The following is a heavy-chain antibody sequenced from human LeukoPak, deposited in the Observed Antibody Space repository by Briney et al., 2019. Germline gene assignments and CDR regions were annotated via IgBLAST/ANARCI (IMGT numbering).Heavy chain of an antibody. CDR3: ARDHWGRMIDY. V-gene: IGHV1-18*01. D-gene: IGHD3-16*01. CDR1: GYTFTGYG. J-gene: IGHJ4*02. Sequence: ASVKLSCKASGYTFTGYGISWVRQAPGQGLEWMGWISTYNGNTNYAQILQGRVTMTTSTSTSTAYMQLRSLRSDDTAVYYCARDHWGRMIDYWGQGTLVTVS. CDR2: ISTYNGNT.